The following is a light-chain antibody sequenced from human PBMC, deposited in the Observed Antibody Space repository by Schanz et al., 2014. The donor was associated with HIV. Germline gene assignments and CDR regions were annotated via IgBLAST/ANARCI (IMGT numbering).Light chain of an antibody. CDR1: SSDVGADNS. CDR2: DVT. V-gene: IGLV2-14*03. J-gene: IGLJ2*01. Sequence: QSALTQPASVSGSPGQSITISCTGTSSDVGADNSVSWYQQHPGRAPRLLVYDVTYRPSGVSNRFSGSKSGNTASLTISGLQADDESSYYCASYTTTRTVSFGGGTKLTVL. CDR3: ASYTTTRTVS.